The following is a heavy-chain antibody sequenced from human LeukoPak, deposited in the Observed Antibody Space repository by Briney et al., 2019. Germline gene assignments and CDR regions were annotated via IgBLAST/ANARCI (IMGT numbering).Heavy chain of an antibody. D-gene: IGHD3-22*01. CDR3: ARQQYYYDNSGSWFYYYGMDV. CDR1: GFTFSGAA. Sequence: GSLRLSCVASGFTFSGAAMCWIRQPPGKGLEWIGYIYYSGSTNYNPSLKSRVTISVDTSKNQFSLKLSSVTAADTALYYCARQQYYYDNSGSWFYYYGMDVWGPGTTVTVSS. J-gene: IGHJ6*02. V-gene: IGHV4-59*08. CDR2: IYYSGST.